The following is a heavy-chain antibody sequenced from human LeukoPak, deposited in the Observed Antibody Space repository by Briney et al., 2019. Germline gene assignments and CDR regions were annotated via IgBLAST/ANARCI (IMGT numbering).Heavy chain of an antibody. CDR1: GGSISSSSYY. Sequence: SETLSLTCTVSGGSISSSSYYWGWIRQPPGKGLEWIGSIYYSGSTYYNPSLKSRVTISVDTSKNQFSLKLSSVTAADTAVYYCARGGYGDLDYWGQGTLVTVSS. V-gene: IGHV4-39*07. CDR3: ARGGYGDLDY. J-gene: IGHJ4*02. CDR2: IYYSGST. D-gene: IGHD4-17*01.